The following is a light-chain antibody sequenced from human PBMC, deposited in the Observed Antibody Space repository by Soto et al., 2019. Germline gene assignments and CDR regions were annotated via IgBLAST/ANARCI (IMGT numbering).Light chain of an antibody. Sequence: QSVLTQPSSLSGSPGESITISCTGTSSDVGAYNYVSWYQQHPGKAPKLMIYEVSNRPSGVSSRFSGSKSGNTASLTISGLQAEDEADYYCSSYPSSSTRVFRTGTKVTVL. V-gene: IGLV2-14*01. CDR1: SSDVGAYNY. CDR2: EVS. CDR3: SSYPSSSTRV. J-gene: IGLJ1*01.